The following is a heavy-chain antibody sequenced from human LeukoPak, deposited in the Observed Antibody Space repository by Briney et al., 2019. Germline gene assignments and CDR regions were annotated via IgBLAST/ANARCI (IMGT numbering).Heavy chain of an antibody. CDR3: AHNEGSGSYIFGDAFDI. CDR2: IYWDDDK. D-gene: IGHD3-10*01. V-gene: IGHV2-5*02. J-gene: IGHJ3*02. Sequence: SGPTLVNPTQTLTLTCTFSGFSLSTSGVGVGWIRQPPGKALEWLALIYWDDDKRYSPSLKSRLTITKDTSKNQVVLTMTNMDPVDTATYYCAHNEGSGSYIFGDAFDIWGQGTMVTVSS. CDR1: GFSLSTSGVG.